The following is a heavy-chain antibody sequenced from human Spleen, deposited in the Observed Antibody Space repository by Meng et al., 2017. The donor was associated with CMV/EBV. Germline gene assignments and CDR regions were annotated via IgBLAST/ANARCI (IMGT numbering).Heavy chain of an antibody. D-gene: IGHD3-3*01. J-gene: IGHJ3*01. CDR3: AKFGSIFGVFQMDVFDL. Sequence: GGSLRLSCAASGFTFSSYEMIWVRQAPGKALEWLSYINSGGDDRKYADFLKGRFTISRDNTDNTLFLQMRSPGADDTAVYYCAKFGSIFGVFQMDVFDLWGRGTMVTVSS. CDR2: INSGGDDR. V-gene: IGHV3-48*03. CDR1: GFTFSSYE.